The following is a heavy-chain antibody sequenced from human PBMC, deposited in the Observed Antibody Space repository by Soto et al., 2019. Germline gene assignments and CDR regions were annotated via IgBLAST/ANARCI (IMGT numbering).Heavy chain of an antibody. V-gene: IGHV1-46*01. J-gene: IGHJ4*02. CDR2: INSSGGST. CDR1: GYTFTSYY. CDR3: ASISGWPFDY. D-gene: IGHD6-19*01. Sequence: QVQLVQSGAEVKKPGASVKVSCKASGYTFTSYYMHWVRQAPGQGLEWMGIINSSGGSTSYAQKFQGRVTMTRDTSTSTVYMELSSLRSEDTAVYYCASISGWPFDYWGQGTLVTVSS.